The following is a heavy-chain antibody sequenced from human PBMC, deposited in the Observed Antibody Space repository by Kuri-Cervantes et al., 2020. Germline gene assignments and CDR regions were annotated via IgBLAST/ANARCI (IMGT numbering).Heavy chain of an antibody. CDR1: GFTFSNFS. V-gene: IGHV3-21*03. D-gene: IGHD3-22*01. CDR2: ISSSSKYI. CDR3: ARDFYNHNGYDHYLLDSFQH. Sequence: GESLKISCAASGFTFSNFSMNWVRQAPGKGLEWVSSISSSSKYIYYADSVKGRFTVSRDNAKNLLSLQMSSLGAEDTAVYYCARDFYNHNGYDHYLLDSFQHWGQGILVTVSS. J-gene: IGHJ1*01.